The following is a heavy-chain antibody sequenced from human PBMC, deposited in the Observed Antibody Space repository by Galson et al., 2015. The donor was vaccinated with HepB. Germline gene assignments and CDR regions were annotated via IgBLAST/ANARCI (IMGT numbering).Heavy chain of an antibody. V-gene: IGHV3-30*18. CDR1: GFTFSSYG. D-gene: IGHD6-13*01. CDR3: AKAAGGVGASSSRTLDY. J-gene: IGHJ4*02. CDR2: ISYDGSNK. Sequence: SLRLSCAASGFTFSSYGMHWVRQAPGKGLEWVAVISYDGSNKYYADSVKGRFTISRDNSKNTLYLQMNSLRAEDTAVYYCAKAAGGVGASSSRTLDYWGQGTLVTVSS.